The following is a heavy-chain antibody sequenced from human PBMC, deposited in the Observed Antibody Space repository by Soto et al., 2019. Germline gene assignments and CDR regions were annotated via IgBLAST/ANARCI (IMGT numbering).Heavy chain of an antibody. D-gene: IGHD6-19*01. Sequence: GGSLRLSCAVSGVPFSSYSMNWVRQAPGKGLEWVSYTSSSSSTIYHVDSVKGRFTISRDNAKNSLFLQMNSLRDEDTAVYYCARSSYYSSGWYLDYWGQGTPVTVSS. V-gene: IGHV3-48*02. CDR1: GVPFSSYS. CDR3: ARSSYYSSGWYLDY. CDR2: TSSSSSTI. J-gene: IGHJ4*02.